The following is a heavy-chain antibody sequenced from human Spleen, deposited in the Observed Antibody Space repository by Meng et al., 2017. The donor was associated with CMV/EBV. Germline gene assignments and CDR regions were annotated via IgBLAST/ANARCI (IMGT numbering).Heavy chain of an antibody. J-gene: IGHJ4*02. V-gene: IGHV3-30*04. CDR1: GFTFSSYA. Sequence: LSLTCAASGFTFSSYAMHWVRQAPGKGLEWVAVISYDGSNKYYADSVKGRFTISRDNSKNTLYLQMNSLRAEDTAVYYCARAEALAAPSNFDYWGQGTLVTVSS. CDR2: ISYDGSNK. D-gene: IGHD6-13*01. CDR3: ARAEALAAPSNFDY.